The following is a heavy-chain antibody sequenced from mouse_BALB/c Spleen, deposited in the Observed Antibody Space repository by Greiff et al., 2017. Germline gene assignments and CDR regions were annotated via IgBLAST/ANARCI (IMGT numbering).Heavy chain of an antibody. CDR3: ARGNYGSSPLDY. CDR1: GFTFSSYT. Sequence: DVMLVESGGGLVQPGGSLKLSCAASGFTFSSYTMSWVRQTPEKRLEWVAYISNGGGSTYYPDTVKGRFTISRDNAKNTLYLQMSSLKSEDTAMYYCARGNYGSSPLDYWGQGTTLTVSS. V-gene: IGHV5-12-2*01. J-gene: IGHJ2*01. CDR2: ISNGGGST. D-gene: IGHD1-1*01.